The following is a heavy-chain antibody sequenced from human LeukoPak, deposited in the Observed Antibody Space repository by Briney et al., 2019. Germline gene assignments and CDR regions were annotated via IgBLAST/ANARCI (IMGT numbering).Heavy chain of an antibody. CDR1: GGSISSYY. CDR3: AGIAAAGY. J-gene: IGHJ4*02. V-gene: IGHV4-59*12. D-gene: IGHD6-13*01. Sequence: PSETLSLTCTVSGGSISSYYWSWIRQPPGKGLEWIGYIYYSGSTNYNPSLKSRVTISVDTSKNQFSLKLSSVTAADTAVYYCAGIAAAGYWGQGTLVTVSS. CDR2: IYYSGST.